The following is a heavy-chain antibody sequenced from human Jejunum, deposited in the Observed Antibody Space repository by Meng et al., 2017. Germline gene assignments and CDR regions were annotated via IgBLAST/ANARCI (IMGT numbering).Heavy chain of an antibody. D-gene: IGHD3-22*01. CDR3: SGRYYFDSGDPFDY. Sequence: GESLKISRAASGFTFSSYTMNWVRQALGKGLDWVSSISSSSSYIYYADSVKGRFTISRENAQNSLYLQMNSLRAEDTAVHYCSGRYYFDSGDPFDYWGQGTLVTVSS. CDR1: GFTFSSYT. V-gene: IGHV3-21*01. J-gene: IGHJ4*02. CDR2: ISSSSSYI.